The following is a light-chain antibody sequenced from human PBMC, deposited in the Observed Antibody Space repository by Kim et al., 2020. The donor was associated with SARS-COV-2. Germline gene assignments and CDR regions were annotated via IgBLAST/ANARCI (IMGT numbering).Light chain of an antibody. CDR3: QQYNNWPPYT. CDR2: GAS. V-gene: IGKV3-15*01. CDR1: QSVSSN. Sequence: EIVMTQSPATLSVSPGERATLSCRASQSVSSNLAWYQQKPGQAPRLLIYGASTRATGIPARFSGSGSGTEFTLTISSLQSEDFAVYYCQQYNNWPPYTCGQGTSLDI. J-gene: IGKJ2*01.